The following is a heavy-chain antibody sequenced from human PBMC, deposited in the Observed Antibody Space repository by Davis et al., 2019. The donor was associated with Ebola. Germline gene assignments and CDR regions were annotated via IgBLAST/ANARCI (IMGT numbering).Heavy chain of an antibody. CDR1: GFNFRNFA. D-gene: IGHD3-9*01. CDR2: ISHDGMKG. J-gene: IGHJ5*02. V-gene: IGHV3-30*04. CDR3: ARVNAVTGYSRFDA. Sequence: GGSLRLSCAASGFNFRNFAIHWLRQAPGKGLEWVARISHDGMKGSYADSVKGRFTISRDNAKNSLYLRMNSLRAEDTAFYHCARVNAVTGYSRFDAWGQGTLVTVSS.